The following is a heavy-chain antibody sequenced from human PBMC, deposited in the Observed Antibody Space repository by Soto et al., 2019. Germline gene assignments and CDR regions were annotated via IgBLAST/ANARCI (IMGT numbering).Heavy chain of an antibody. CDR3: ARVVVVVARVPYYYYGMDV. D-gene: IGHD2-15*01. V-gene: IGHV4-34*01. CDR1: GGSFSGHY. Sequence: SETLSLTCAVYGGSFSGHYWSWIRQPPGKGLEWIGEINHSGSTNYNPSLKSRVTISVDTSKNQFSLKLSSVTAADTAVYYCARVVVVVARVPYYYYGMDVWGQGTTVTVSS. CDR2: INHSGST. J-gene: IGHJ6*02.